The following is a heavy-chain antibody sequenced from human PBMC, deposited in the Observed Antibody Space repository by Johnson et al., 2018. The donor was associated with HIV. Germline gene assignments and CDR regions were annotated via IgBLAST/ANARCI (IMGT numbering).Heavy chain of an antibody. D-gene: IGHD3-22*01. V-gene: IGHV3-66*01. CDR2: IYSGGRT. J-gene: IGHJ3*02. Sequence: VQLVESGGGVVQPGGSLRLSCPASGFTFSNAWMSWVRQAPGKGLACVSGIYSGGRTYYAYSVTGRFTISRDNSKTTLYLQKNRLRAEDTAVYFCSRDRRYYDSSGYYHDAFDIWGQGTMVTVSS. CDR3: SRDRRYYDSSGYYHDAFDI. CDR1: GFTFSNAW.